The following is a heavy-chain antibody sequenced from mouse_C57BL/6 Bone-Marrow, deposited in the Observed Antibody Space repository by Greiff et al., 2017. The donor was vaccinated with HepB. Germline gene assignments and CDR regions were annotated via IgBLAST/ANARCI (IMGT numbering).Heavy chain of an antibody. J-gene: IGHJ4*01. D-gene: IGHD4-1*01. CDR1: GFTFSSYG. V-gene: IGHV5-6*01. Sequence: EVNVVESGGDLVKPGGSLKLSCAASGFTFSSYGMSWVRQTPDKRLEWVATISSGGSYTYYPDSVKGRITISRDNAKNTLYLQMSSLKSEDTAMYYCARQNCDGAMDYWGQGTSVTVSS. CDR3: ARQNCDGAMDY. CDR2: ISSGGSYT.